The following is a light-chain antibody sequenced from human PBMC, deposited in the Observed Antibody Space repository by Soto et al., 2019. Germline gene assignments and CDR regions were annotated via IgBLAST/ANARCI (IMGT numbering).Light chain of an antibody. V-gene: IGKV3-20*01. CDR1: QSVSRSY. J-gene: IGKJ3*01. Sequence: EIVLTQSPGTLSLSPGDRATLSCRASQSVSRSYLGWYQQKPGQAPRLLMSGASIRAAGDQDRFSGSGSGTEFTLTISRLEPEDFAVYYCQQYGSSPLFTFGPGTKVDIK. CDR2: GAS. CDR3: QQYGSSPLFT.